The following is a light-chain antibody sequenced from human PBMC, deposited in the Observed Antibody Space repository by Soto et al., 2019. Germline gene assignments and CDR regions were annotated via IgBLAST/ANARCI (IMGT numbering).Light chain of an antibody. CDR2: DTS. CDR1: QSIRYX. J-gene: IGKJ1*01. Sequence: DIQLTQSPSSLSASVGDSVTITCRASQSIRYXXXXYQQKPGEAPKVLIYDTSNLQSGVPPRFSGXGSGTDFALTISSLQPEDFATYYCHQTAGSLTWTFGQGTRVEAK. CDR3: HQTAGSLTWT. V-gene: IGKV1-39*01.